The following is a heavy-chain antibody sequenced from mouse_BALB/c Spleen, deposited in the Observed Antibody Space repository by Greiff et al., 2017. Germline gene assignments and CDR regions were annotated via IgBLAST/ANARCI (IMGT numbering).Heavy chain of an antibody. CDR3: ARDGAYGSSLFDY. Sequence: EVNLVEAGGGFVQPGGSLKLSCSATGIPFNCDCMSWGGQQPDKRLELVANINSNGGSTYYPDSVKGRFTISRDNAKNTLYLQMSSLKSEDTALYYCARDGAYGSSLFDYWGQGTTLTVSS. D-gene: IGHD1-1*01. CDR1: GIPFNCDC. J-gene: IGHJ2*01. V-gene: IGHV5-6-3*01. CDR2: INSNGGST.